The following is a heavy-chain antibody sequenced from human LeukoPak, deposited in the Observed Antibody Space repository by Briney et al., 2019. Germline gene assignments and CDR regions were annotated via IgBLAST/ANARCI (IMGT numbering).Heavy chain of an antibody. CDR2: IYYSGST. CDR3: ARVYYDFWSGSNWFDP. V-gene: IGHV4-59*01. J-gene: IGHJ5*02. Sequence: SETLSLTCTVSGGSISSYYWSWIRQPPGKGLEWIGYIYYSGSTNYNPSLKSRVTISVDTSKNQFSLKLSSVTAADTAVYYCARVYYDFWSGSNWFDPWGQGTLVTDSS. D-gene: IGHD3-3*01. CDR1: GGSISSYY.